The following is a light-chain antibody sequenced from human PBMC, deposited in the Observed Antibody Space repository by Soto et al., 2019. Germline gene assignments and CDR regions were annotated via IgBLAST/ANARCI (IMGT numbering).Light chain of an antibody. CDR3: QHYNNWPLT. J-gene: IGKJ4*01. CDR1: QSLGSN. CDR2: GAS. Sequence: EIMMTQSPATLSVSPGERATPSCRASQSLGSNLAWYQQKRGQAPRLLLYGASTRATGIPARFSGSGSGTEFTLTISSLQSEDFAIYYCQHYNNWPLTFGGGTKVDIK. V-gene: IGKV3-15*01.